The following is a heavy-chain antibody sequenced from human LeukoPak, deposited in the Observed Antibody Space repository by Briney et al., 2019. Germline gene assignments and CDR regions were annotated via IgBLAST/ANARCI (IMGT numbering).Heavy chain of an antibody. D-gene: IGHD3-22*01. J-gene: IGHJ5*02. V-gene: IGHV3-7*05. CDR2: IKQDGSEK. CDR1: GFTFSNAW. Sequence: GGSLRLSCAASGFTFSNAWMSWVRQAPGKGLEWVANIKQDGSEKYYGDSVKGRFTISRDNAKNSLYLQMNSLRAEDTAVYYCARPYYYDSSGYYSAWGQGTLVAVSS. CDR3: ARPYYYDSSGYYSA.